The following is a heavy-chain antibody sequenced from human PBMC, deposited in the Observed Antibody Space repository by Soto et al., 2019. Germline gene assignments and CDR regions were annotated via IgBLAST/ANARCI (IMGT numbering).Heavy chain of an antibody. V-gene: IGHV1-69*02. J-gene: IGHJ6*02. Sequence: QVQLVQSGAEVKKPGSSVKVSCKASGGTFSSYTISWVRQAPGQGLEWMGRIIPILGIANYAQKFQGRVTITADKSTSTAYMELSSLRSEDTAVYYCATQYCSGGSCYNDYYYYGMDVRGQGTTVTVSS. CDR2: IIPILGIA. D-gene: IGHD2-15*01. CDR1: GGTFSSYT. CDR3: ATQYCSGGSCYNDYYYYGMDV.